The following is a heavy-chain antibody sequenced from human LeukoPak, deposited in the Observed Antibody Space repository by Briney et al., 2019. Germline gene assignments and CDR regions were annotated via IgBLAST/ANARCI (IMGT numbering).Heavy chain of an antibody. V-gene: IGHV4-39*07. CDR2: IYYSGST. Sequence: SETLSLTCTVSGGSISSSSYYWGWIRQPPGKGLEWIGSIYYSGSTYYNPSLKSRVTISVDTSKNQFSLKLSSVTAADTAVYYCASANSNYYDSSSYYSWGQGTLVTVSS. CDR1: GGSISSSSYY. J-gene: IGHJ4*02. D-gene: IGHD3-22*01. CDR3: ASANSNYYDSSSYYS.